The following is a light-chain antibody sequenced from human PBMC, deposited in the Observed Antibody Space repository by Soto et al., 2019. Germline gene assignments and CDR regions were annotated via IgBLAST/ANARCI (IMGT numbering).Light chain of an antibody. Sequence: EIVLTQSPGTLSLSPGERATLSCGASQSVTSNYLAWYQQTPGQAPRLLIFGASIRVKGIPDRFIGSGSGTDFTLTISRLEPEDFAVYYCQHYVTSLTTFGQGTKVDIK. J-gene: IGKJ1*01. CDR2: GAS. CDR1: QSVTSNY. CDR3: QHYVTSLTT. V-gene: IGKV3-20*01.